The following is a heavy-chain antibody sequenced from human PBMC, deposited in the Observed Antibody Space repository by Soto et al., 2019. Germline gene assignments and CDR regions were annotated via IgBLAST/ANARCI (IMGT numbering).Heavy chain of an antibody. Sequence: SETLSLTCAVSGGSISSGGYSWSWIRQPPGKALEWIGYIYQSGSTSYNPSLKGRVTISVDRSEEQFSLKLTSVTAADTAVYYCASGAVDAPGFNYDTWGRGTLVTVS. CDR2: IYQSGST. D-gene: IGHD3-16*01. CDR3: ASGAVDAPGFNYDT. J-gene: IGHJ1*01. CDR1: GGSISSGGYS. V-gene: IGHV4-30-2*01.